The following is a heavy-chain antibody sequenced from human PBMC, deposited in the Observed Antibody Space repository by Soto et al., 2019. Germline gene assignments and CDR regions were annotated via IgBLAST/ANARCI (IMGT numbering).Heavy chain of an antibody. Sequence: QLQLQESGPGLVKPSETLSLTCTVSGGSISSSSYYWGWIRQPPGKGLEWIGSIYYSGSTYYNPSLKSRVTISVDTSKNQFSLKLSSVTAADTAVYYCARPIAARRYTTYVDPWGQGTLVTVSS. J-gene: IGHJ5*02. V-gene: IGHV4-39*01. CDR2: IYYSGST. CDR3: ARPIAARRYTTYVDP. D-gene: IGHD6-6*01. CDR1: GGSISSSSYY.